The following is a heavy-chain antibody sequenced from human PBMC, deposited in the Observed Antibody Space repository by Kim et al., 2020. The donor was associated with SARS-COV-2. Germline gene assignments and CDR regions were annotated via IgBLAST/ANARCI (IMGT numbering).Heavy chain of an antibody. D-gene: IGHD6-13*01. Sequence: GGYLRLYCAAAGLNFDDYSMHWVRQATGKGLEWVSLNRWDGGSTYYGDSVKGRFTISRDNSKNSLYLQMNSLRAEDTALYYCAKGGAAGKGYYYYGMDVWGQVTTVTVSS. CDR2: NRWDGGST. CDR1: GLNFDDYS. J-gene: IGHJ6*02. V-gene: IGHV3-43D*03. CDR3: AKGGAAGKGYYYYGMDV.